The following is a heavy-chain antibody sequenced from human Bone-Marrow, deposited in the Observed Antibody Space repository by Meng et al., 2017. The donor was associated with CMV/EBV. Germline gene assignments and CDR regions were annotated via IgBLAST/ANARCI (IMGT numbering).Heavy chain of an antibody. D-gene: IGHD5-18*01. CDR3: AKDRLSLWFYYTMDV. CDR2: ISWNGGSI. J-gene: IGHJ6*02. Sequence: SLKISCAASGFTFDDYAMHWVRQAPGKGLEWVSGISWNGGSIGYADSVKGRFTISRDNSKNSLYLQMNSVTAEDTALYYCAKDRLSLWFYYTMDVWDQGTTVTVSS. CDR1: GFTFDDYA. V-gene: IGHV3-9*01.